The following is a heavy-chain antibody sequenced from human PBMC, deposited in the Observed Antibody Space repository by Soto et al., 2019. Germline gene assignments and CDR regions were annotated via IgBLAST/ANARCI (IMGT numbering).Heavy chain of an antibody. J-gene: IGHJ3*02. V-gene: IGHV3-66*01. Sequence: EVQLVESGGGLVQPGGFLRLSCAASGFTVTTNYMSWVRQPPGKGLECVSVVYSGGSTYYADSVKGRFTVSRDNSKNTLYLQMNSLRAEDTAVYYCARDFSGKNDAFDIWGQGTVVTVSS. D-gene: IGHD3-10*01. CDR1: GFTVTTNY. CDR2: VYSGGST. CDR3: ARDFSGKNDAFDI.